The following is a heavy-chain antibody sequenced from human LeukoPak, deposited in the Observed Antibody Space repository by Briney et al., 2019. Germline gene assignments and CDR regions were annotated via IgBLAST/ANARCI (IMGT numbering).Heavy chain of an antibody. Sequence: PSETLSLTCAVYGGSFSGYYWSWIRQPPGKGLEWIGEINHSGSTNYNPSLKSRVTISVDTSKNQFSLKLSSVTAADTAVYYCARLGVLLWFGELLPAHFDYWGQGTLVTVSS. CDR3: ARLGVLLWFGELLPAHFDY. CDR1: GGSFSGYY. J-gene: IGHJ4*02. V-gene: IGHV4-34*01. D-gene: IGHD3-10*01. CDR2: INHSGST.